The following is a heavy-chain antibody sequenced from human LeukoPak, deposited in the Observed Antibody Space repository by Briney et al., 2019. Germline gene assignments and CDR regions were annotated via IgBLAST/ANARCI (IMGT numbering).Heavy chain of an antibody. CDR1: GFTFSSYS. D-gene: IGHD5-12*01. V-gene: IGHV3-21*01. J-gene: IGHJ4*02. CDR2: ISSSSSYI. CDR3: ANSLRSRFGSFDY. Sequence: PGGSLRLSCAASGFTFSSYSMNWVRQAPGKGLEWVSSISSSSSYIYYADSVKGRFTISRDNAKNSLYLQMNSLRAEDTAVYYCANSLRSRFGSFDYWGQGTLVTVSS.